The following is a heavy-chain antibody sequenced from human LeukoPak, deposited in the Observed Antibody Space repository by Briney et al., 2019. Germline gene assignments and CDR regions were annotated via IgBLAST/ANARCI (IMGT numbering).Heavy chain of an antibody. J-gene: IGHJ4*02. D-gene: IGHD3-22*01. CDR1: GFTFSIYA. CDR2: ITSSGDGT. V-gene: IGHV3-23*01. CDR3: AKDRPNYYGSNGHYYRRDGDY. Sequence: PGGSLRLSCAASGFTFSIYAMRWVRQAAGKGLQWVSSITSSGDGTYYVDSVKGRFTISRDNSENMLYLQMNSLRVEDTAVYFCAKDRPNYYGSNGHYYRRDGDYWGQGTLVTVSS.